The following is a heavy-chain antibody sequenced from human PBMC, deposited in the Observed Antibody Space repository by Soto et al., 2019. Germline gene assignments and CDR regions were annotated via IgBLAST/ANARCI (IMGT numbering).Heavy chain of an antibody. V-gene: IGHV3-23*01. J-gene: IGHJ3*01. D-gene: IGHD5-12*01. CDR3: AKTRLYDNNDYHRDDFDG. CDR1: GFRFWTYS. CDR2: ISGDGSAT. Sequence: EVKLLESGGGLVQPGESLRLSCAASGFRFWTYSMSWVRQAPGKGLEWVSGISGDGSATSYADSLKGRFTVSRDNSKDTLFLQMNTLRVEDTAVYYCAKTRLYDNNDYHRDDFDGWGPGTAVTVS.